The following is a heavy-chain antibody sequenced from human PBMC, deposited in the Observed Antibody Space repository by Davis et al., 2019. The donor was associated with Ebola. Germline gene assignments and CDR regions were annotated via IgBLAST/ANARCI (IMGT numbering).Heavy chain of an antibody. CDR3: ARQLVDTAMEILYYYYGMDV. CDR1: GGSIISSSSY. J-gene: IGHJ6*02. D-gene: IGHD5-18*01. CDR2: IYYSGIT. V-gene: IGHV4-39*01. Sequence: SETLSLTCTVSGGSIISSSSYWGWIRQPPRKGLEWIGSIYYSGITYYNPSLKSRVTISVDTSKNQFSLKLRSVTAADTAVYYCARQLVDTAMEILYYYYGMDVWGQGTTVTVSS.